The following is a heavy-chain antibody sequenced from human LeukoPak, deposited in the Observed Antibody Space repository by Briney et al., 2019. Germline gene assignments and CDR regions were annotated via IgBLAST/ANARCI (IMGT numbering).Heavy chain of an antibody. D-gene: IGHD3-10*01. J-gene: IGHJ4*02. Sequence: GGSLRLSCAASGFTFSSYAMHWVRQAPGKGLEWVAVISYDGSNKYSADSVKGRFTISRVNSKNTLYLQMNSLRIEDTAVYYCAREVRGAITVFDYWGQGTLVTVSS. CDR2: ISYDGSNK. V-gene: IGHV3-30-3*01. CDR3: AREVRGAITVFDY. CDR1: GFTFSSYA.